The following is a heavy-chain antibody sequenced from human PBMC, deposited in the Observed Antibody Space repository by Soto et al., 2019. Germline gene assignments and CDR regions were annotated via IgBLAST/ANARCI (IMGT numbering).Heavy chain of an antibody. Sequence: GGSLRLSCAASGFTFSDYYMSWIRQAPGKGLEWVSTFSGTGGYTYYADSVKGRFTISRDDSKNTLFLHMNSPRAADTAVYYCAREPHSSWRSYYYYGMDVWGQGTTVTVSS. CDR2: FSGTGGYT. CDR3: AREPHSSWRSYYYYGMDV. D-gene: IGHD6-13*01. V-gene: IGHV3-23*01. J-gene: IGHJ6*02. CDR1: GFTFSDYY.